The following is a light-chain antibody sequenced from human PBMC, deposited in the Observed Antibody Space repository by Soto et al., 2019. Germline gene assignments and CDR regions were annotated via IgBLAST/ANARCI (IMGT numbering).Light chain of an antibody. J-gene: IGLJ2*01. Sequence: QSALTQPASVSGSPGQSITISCTGTSSYVGSYNLVSWYQQHPGKAPKLMIYEVSKRPSGVSNRFSGSKSGNTASLTISGLQAEDEADYYCCSYAGSTTFEFGGGTKVTVL. CDR3: CSYAGSTTFE. CDR2: EVS. V-gene: IGLV2-23*02. CDR1: SSYVGSYNL.